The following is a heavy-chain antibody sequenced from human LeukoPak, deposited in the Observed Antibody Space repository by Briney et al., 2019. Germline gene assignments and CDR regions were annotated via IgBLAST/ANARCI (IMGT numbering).Heavy chain of an antibody. CDR1: GYTFTSYD. CDR2: MNPNSGNT. CDR3: ARGNPSYYYYYMDV. J-gene: IGHJ6*03. Sequence: ASVKVSCKASGYTFTSYDINWVRQATGQGLEWMGWMNPNSGNTGYAQKFQGRVTITRNTSISTAYMELSSLRSEDTAVYYCARGNPSYYYYYMDVWGKGTTVTVSS. V-gene: IGHV1-8*03.